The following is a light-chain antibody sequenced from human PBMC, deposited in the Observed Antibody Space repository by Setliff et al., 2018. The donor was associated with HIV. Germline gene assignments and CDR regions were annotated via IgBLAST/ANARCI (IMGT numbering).Light chain of an antibody. CDR2: EVS. Sequence: QSVLTQPASVSGSPGQSIAISCTGTSGDVGGYDLVSWYQQHPGKAPKLVIHEVSKRPSGVSNRFSGSKSGNTASLTISGLQAEDEADYYCCAYAGRTTFVFGTGTKVTVL. CDR1: SGDVGGYDL. V-gene: IGLV2-23*02. CDR3: CAYAGRTTFV. J-gene: IGLJ1*01.